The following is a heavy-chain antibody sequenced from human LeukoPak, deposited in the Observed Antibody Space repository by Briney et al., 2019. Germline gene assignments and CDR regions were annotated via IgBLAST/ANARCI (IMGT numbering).Heavy chain of an antibody. V-gene: IGHV4-39*01. CDR1: GGSISSSSFS. Sequence: SETLSLNCNVSGGSISSSSFSWGWIRQPPGKGLEWIGSIYYSGSTYYNPSLKSRVTISIDTSKNQFSLKLSSVTAADTAVYSCARQSGAYNWFDPWGQGTLVTVSS. D-gene: IGHD3-10*01. CDR3: ARQSGAYNWFDP. CDR2: IYYSGST. J-gene: IGHJ5*02.